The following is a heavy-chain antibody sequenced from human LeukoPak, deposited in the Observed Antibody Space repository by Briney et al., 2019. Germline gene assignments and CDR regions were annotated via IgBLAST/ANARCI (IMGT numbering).Heavy chain of an antibody. CDR3: ARDSLAAAGTGRPDY. CDR1: GFTFSSYA. CDR2: ISYDGSNK. Sequence: GRSLRLSCAASGFTFSSYAMHWVRQAPGKGLEWVAVISYDGSNKYYADSVKGRFTICRDNSKNPLYLQMISLRAEDTAVYYWARDSLAAAGTGRPDYWGQGTLVTVSS. D-gene: IGHD6-13*01. J-gene: IGHJ4*02. V-gene: IGHV3-30-3*01.